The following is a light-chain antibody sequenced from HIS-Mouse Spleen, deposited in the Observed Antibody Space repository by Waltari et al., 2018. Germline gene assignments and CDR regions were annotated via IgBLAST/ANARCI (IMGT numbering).Light chain of an antibody. J-gene: IGLJ2*01. CDR3: DSTDSSGNHRV. CDR2: EGS. V-gene: IGLV3-10*01. CDR1: ALPKKY. Sequence: SYELTQPPSVSVSPGQTARITCSGDALPKKYAYWYQQKSGQAPVLVIYEGSKRPSGFRGGFVGSSSGTMATLTISGAQVEDEADYDCDSTDSSGNHRVFGGGTKLTVL.